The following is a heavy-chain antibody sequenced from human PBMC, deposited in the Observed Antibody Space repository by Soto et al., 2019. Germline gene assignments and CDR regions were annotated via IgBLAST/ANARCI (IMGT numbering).Heavy chain of an antibody. CDR2: IIPIFGTA. CDR3: ARGGGATGEYYYHYYTLDV. J-gene: IGHJ6*02. V-gene: IGHV1-69*01. Sequence: QVQLVQSGAEVKKPGSSVKVSCKASGGTFSSYAISWVRQAPGQGLEWMGGIIPIFGTANYAQKFQGRVTITEEESTGTAYMGLSSLRSEDTAVYYCARGGGATGEYYYHYYTLDVWGQGTTVTVSS. CDR1: GGTFSSYA. D-gene: IGHD1-26*01.